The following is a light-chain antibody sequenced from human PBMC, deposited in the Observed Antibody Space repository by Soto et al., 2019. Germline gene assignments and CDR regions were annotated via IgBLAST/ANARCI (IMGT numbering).Light chain of an antibody. CDR1: SSDIGSYNL. CDR3: CLYASSSTVI. J-gene: IGLJ2*01. CDR2: EAT. V-gene: IGLV2-23*02. Sequence: QSALTQPASVSGSPGQSITISCTGTSSDIGSYNLVSWYQQHPGKAPKLMIYEATKRPSGVSNRFAGSKSGNTASLTISGLQAEDEADYYCCLYASSSTVIFGGWTKLTVL.